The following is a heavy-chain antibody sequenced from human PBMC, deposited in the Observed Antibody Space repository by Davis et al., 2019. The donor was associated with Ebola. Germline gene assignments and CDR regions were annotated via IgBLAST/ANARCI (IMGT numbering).Heavy chain of an antibody. Sequence: GGSLRLSCAASGFIFSSYVMSWVRQAPGKGLEWVSTLGLSADTYYADSVKGRITISRDNSRNTLHLQMNTLRAEDTAVYYCSKSILFVVWFDSWGQGTLVTVSS. CDR3: SKSILFVVWFDS. CDR1: GFIFSSYV. V-gene: IGHV3-23*01. D-gene: IGHD3-10*01. J-gene: IGHJ5*02. CDR2: LGLSADT.